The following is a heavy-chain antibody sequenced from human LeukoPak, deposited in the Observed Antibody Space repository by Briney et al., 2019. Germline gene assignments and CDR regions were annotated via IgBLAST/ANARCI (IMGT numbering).Heavy chain of an antibody. CDR3: ARFLRGGREKNWFDP. J-gene: IGHJ5*02. Sequence: SETLSLTCTVSGGSISSYYWSWIRQPPGKGLEWIGYIYYSGSTNYNPSLKSRVTISVDTSKNQFSLKLSSVTAADTAVYYCARFLRGGREKNWFDPWGQGTLVTVSS. V-gene: IGHV4-59*08. CDR1: GGSISSYY. CDR2: IYYSGST. D-gene: IGHD1-1*01.